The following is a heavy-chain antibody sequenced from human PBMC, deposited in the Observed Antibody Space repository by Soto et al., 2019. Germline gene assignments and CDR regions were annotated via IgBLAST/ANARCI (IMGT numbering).Heavy chain of an antibody. V-gene: IGHV3-21*01. CDR2: ISSSSSYI. Sequence: LRLSCAASGFTFSSYSMNWVRQAPGKGLEWVSSISSSSSYIYYADSVKGRFTISRDNAKNSLYLQMNSLRAEDTAVYYCARDGLSVAGKTYYYYGMDVWGQGTTVTVSS. J-gene: IGHJ6*02. CDR3: ARDGLSVAGKTYYYYGMDV. CDR1: GFTFSSYS. D-gene: IGHD6-19*01.